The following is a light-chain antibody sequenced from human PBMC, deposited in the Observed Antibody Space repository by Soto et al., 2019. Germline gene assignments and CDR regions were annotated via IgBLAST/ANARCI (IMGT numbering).Light chain of an antibody. CDR3: NSYAGSNTLYV. CDR1: SSDVGGYNY. V-gene: IGLV2-11*01. CDR2: DVS. Sequence: QSVLTQPRSVSGSPGQSVTISCTGTSSDVGGYNYVSWYQQHPGKAPKLMIYDVSKRPSEVPDRFSGSKSGNTASLTVSGLQAEDEADYYCNSYAGSNTLYVFGTGTKVTV. J-gene: IGLJ1*01.